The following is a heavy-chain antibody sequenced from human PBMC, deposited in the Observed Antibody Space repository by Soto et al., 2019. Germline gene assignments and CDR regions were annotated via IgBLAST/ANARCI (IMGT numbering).Heavy chain of an antibody. CDR3: ARDRGADFYATPWFDP. CDR1: GFTFSSYG. J-gene: IGHJ5*02. CDR2: IWYDGSNK. Sequence: GGSLRLSCAASGFTFSSYGMHLVRQAPGKGLEWVAVIWYDGSNKYYADPVKGRFTISRDNSKNTLYLQMNSLRAEDTAVYYCARDRGADFYATPWFDPWGQGTMVTVS. V-gene: IGHV3-33*01. D-gene: IGHD2-8*01.